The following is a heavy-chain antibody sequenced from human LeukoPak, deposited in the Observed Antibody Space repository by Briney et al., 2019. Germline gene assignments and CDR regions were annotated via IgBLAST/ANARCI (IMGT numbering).Heavy chain of an antibody. V-gene: IGHV4-38-2*02. CDR2: IYHSGST. Sequence: SETLSLTCTVSGYSISSGYYWGWIRQPPGKGLEWIGSIYHSGSTYYNPSLKSRVTISVDTSKNQFSLKLSSVTAADMAVYYCASYCSSTSCFASDAFDIWGQGTMVTVSS. J-gene: IGHJ3*02. CDR1: GYSISSGYY. D-gene: IGHD2-2*01. CDR3: ASYCSSTSCFASDAFDI.